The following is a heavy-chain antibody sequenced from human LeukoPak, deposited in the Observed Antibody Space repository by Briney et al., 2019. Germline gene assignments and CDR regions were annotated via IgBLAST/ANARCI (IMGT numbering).Heavy chain of an antibody. V-gene: IGHV3-23*01. J-gene: IGHJ4*02. CDR3: TKRPFSGYFDY. CDR2: LSGGGDST. D-gene: IGHD6-25*01. CDR1: GFTFSSNA. Sequence: GSLRLSCAASGFTFSSNAMSWVRQAPGKGLEWVSALSGGGDSTYYADSVKGRFTISRDNSKNTLYLQMNSLRAEDTAVYYCTKRPFSGYFDYWGQGTLVTVSS.